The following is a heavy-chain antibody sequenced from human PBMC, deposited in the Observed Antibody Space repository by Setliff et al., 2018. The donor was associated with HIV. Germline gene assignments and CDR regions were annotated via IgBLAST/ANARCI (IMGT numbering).Heavy chain of an antibody. V-gene: IGHV1-18*01. CDR2: INPHSGGT. CDR1: GYTFTSYG. J-gene: IGHJ1*01. D-gene: IGHD3-22*01. CDR3: VRAYDRDFQH. Sequence: ASVKVSCKASGYTFTSYGISWVRQAPGQGLERMGWINPHSGGTNYAQKFQGRVTMTRDTSTSTVYMELRSLRSEDSAVYYCVRAYDRDFQHWGQGTVVTVSS.